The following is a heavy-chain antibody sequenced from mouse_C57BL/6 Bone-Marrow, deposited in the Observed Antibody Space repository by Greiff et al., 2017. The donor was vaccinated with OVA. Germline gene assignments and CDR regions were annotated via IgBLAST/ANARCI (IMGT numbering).Heavy chain of an antibody. D-gene: IGHD2-1*01. Sequence: EVQRVESGGGLVQPGGSLKLSCAASGFTFSDYYMYWVRQTPEKRLEWVAYISNGGGSTYYPDTVKGRFTISRDNAKNTLYLQMSRLKSEDTAMYYCARIYYGNSYWYFDVWGTGTTVTVSS. CDR2: ISNGGGST. J-gene: IGHJ1*03. CDR3: ARIYYGNSYWYFDV. CDR1: GFTFSDYY. V-gene: IGHV5-12*01.